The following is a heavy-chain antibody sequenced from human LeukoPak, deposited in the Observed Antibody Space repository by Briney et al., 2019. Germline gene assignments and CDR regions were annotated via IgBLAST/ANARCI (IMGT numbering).Heavy chain of an antibody. D-gene: IGHD7-27*01. Sequence: GGSLRLSCAASGFTFSTYTMYWVRHPPGKGLEWVSIIGSSGGGIHYADTVKGRFTISRDNSKNALYLQMNSLRVEDTAVYYCAIDPNWGTHSWGQGVLVTVSS. CDR3: AIDPNWGTHS. J-gene: IGHJ4*02. CDR1: GFTFSTYT. CDR2: IGSSGGGI. V-gene: IGHV3-23*01.